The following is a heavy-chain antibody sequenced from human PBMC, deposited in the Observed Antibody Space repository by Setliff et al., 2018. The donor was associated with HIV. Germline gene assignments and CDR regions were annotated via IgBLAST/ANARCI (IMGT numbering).Heavy chain of an antibody. V-gene: IGHV1-69*13. CDR2: IIPMFVTA. J-gene: IGHJ5*02. CDR3: ARAKATRQAPPTNCSDP. D-gene: IGHD1-1*01. Sequence: GASVKVSCKASGGNFRFYAFSWVRQAPGQGLEWMGGIIPMFVTANYAQKFQDRVTITADESTSTAYMELSSLRFEDTAVYYCARAKATRQAPPTNCSDPWGQGTLVTVSS. CDR1: GGNFRFYA.